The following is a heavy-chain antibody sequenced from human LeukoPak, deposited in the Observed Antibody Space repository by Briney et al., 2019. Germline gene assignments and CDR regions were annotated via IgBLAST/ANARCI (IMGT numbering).Heavy chain of an antibody. CDR2: MSSRRTTI. J-gene: IGHJ4*02. Sequence: GGSLRLSCTASGFDFRNSFMTWVRQAPGKGLEGISYMSSRRTTIYCADYMKGPSTTSRDNGKNTMYLQMNNLRVDDPAVFYCGKGSLAVPATPLDFWGQGPLVTVSS. CDR1: GFDFRNSF. CDR3: GKGSLAVPATPLDF. D-gene: IGHD2-15*01. V-gene: IGHV3-11*01.